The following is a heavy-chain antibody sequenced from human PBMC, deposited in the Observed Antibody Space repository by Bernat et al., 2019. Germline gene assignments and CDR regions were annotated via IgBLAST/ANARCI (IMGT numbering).Heavy chain of an antibody. D-gene: IGHD6-13*01. V-gene: IGHV3-30*03. J-gene: IGHJ3*02. Sequence: QVQLVESGGGVVQPGRSLRLSCAASGFTFSSYGMHWVRQAPGKGLEWVAVISYDGSNKYYADSVKDRFTISRDNSKNTLYLQMNSLRAEDTAVYYCAGSEGYSSSWRPKGGAFDIWGQGTMVTVSS. CDR1: GFTFSSYG. CDR2: ISYDGSNK. CDR3: AGSEGYSSSWRPKGGAFDI.